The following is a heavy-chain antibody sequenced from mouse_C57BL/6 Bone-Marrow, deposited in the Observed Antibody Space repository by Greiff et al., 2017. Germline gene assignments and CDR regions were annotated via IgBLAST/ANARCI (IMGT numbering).Heavy chain of an antibody. J-gene: IGHJ2*01. D-gene: IGHD2-4*01. V-gene: IGHV1-64*01. CDR2: IHPNSGST. CDR1: GYTFTSYW. Sequence: QVQLQQPGAELVKPGASVKLSCKASGYTFTSYWMHWVKQRPGQGLEWIGMIHPNSGSTNYNEKFKSKATLTVDKSSSTAYMQLSSLTSEDSAVYYCAGGDYDEDGFGYWGQGTTLTVSS. CDR3: AGGDYDEDGFGY.